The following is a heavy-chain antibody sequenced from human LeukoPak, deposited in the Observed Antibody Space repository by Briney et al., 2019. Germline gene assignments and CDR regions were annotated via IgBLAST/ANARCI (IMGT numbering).Heavy chain of an antibody. CDR3: ARSWGVASFDY. D-gene: IGHD3-16*01. J-gene: IGHJ4*02. CDR2: ISGSGSTI. V-gene: IGHV3-11*04. Sequence: GGSLRLSCAGSGFNFNDYYMSWIRQAPGKGLEWLAYISGSGSTIYYADSVKGRFIISRDNAENSVYLQMNSLRGEDTALYYCARSWGVASFDYWGQGTLVTVSS. CDR1: GFNFNDYY.